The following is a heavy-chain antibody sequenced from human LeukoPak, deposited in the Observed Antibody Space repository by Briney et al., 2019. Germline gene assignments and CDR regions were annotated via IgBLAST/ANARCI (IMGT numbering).Heavy chain of an antibody. CDR2: ISYDGSNK. D-gene: IGHD6-13*01. CDR3: ARASIAAAGTTAFDY. CDR1: GFTFSGYA. V-gene: IGHV3-30*01. Sequence: GSLRLSCAASGFTFSGYAMHWVRQAPGKGLEWVAVISYDGSNKYYADSVKGRFTISRDNSKNTLYLQMNSLRAEDTAVYYCARASIAAAGTTAFDYWGQGTLVTVSS. J-gene: IGHJ4*02.